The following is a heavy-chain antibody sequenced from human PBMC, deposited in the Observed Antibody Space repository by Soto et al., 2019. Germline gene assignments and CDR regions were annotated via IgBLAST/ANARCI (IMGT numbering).Heavy chain of an antibody. CDR2: IYYSGST. J-gene: IGHJ4*02. Sequence: QVQLQESGPGLVKPSETLSLTCTVSGGSISSYYWSWIRQPPGKGLEWIGYIYYSGSTNYNPSLNSRVTISVDTSKNQFSLKLSSVTAADTAVYYCARHLRYDILTGSPTAFDYWAREPWSPSPQ. V-gene: IGHV4-59*08. CDR3: ARHLRYDILTGSPTAFDY. D-gene: IGHD3-9*01. CDR1: GGSISSYY.